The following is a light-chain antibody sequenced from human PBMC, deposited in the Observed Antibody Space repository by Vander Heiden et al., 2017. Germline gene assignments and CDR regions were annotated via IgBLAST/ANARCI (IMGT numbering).Light chain of an antibody. Sequence: DIVLTQSPGTMSLSPGERDSRSCRASQSVSSNYLAWYQQKPGQAPRLLIYGASSRATDIPDRFSGSGSGTDFTLTISRLEPEDFAVYYCQQYASSPWTFVQGTKVEIK. J-gene: IGKJ1*01. CDR2: GAS. V-gene: IGKV3-20*01. CDR3: QQYASSPWT. CDR1: QSVSSNY.